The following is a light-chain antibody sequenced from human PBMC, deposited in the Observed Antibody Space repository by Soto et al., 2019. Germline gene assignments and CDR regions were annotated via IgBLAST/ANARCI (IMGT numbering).Light chain of an antibody. J-gene: IGKJ1*01. CDR1: QDINNY. Sequence: DIQMTQSPSSLSASVGDRVTITCQASQDINNYLNWYQQKPGKAPKLLIYDASNLETGVPSRFSGSGFGTEFTLTISSLQPEDFATYSCLQHYNYPWTFGQGNKVDIK. V-gene: IGKV1-33*01. CDR3: LQHYNYPWT. CDR2: DAS.